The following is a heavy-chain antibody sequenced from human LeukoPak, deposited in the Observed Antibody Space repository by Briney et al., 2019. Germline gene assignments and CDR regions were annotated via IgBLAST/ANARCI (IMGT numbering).Heavy chain of an antibody. V-gene: IGHV4-59*01. CDR2: IYYSGST. D-gene: IGHD5-18*01. J-gene: IGHJ4*02. Sequence: SETLSLTCTVSGGSISSYYWSWIRQPPGKGLEWIGYIYYSGSTNYNPSLKSRVTKSVDTSKNQFSLKLSSVTAADTAVYYCARDSPWLPFDYWGQGTLVTVSS. CDR1: GGSISSYY. CDR3: ARDSPWLPFDY.